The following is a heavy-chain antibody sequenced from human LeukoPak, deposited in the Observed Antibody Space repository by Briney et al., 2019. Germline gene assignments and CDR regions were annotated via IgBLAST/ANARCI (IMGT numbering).Heavy chain of an antibody. CDR1: GFSLSTSGMC. V-gene: IGHV2-70*11. CDR3: ARIPPMKSDAFDT. Sequence: SGPALVKPTQALTLTCTFSGFSLSTSGMCVSWIRQPPGKALEWLARIDWDDDKYYSTSLKTRLTLSKDTSKNQVVLTMTNMDPVHTATYYCARIPPMKSDAFDTWGQATMATAPS. J-gene: IGHJ3*02. CDR2: IDWDDDK. D-gene: IGHD3-22*01.